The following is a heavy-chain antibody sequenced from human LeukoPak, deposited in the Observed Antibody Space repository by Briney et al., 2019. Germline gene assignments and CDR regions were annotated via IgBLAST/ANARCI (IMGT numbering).Heavy chain of an antibody. V-gene: IGHV4-30-4*01. CDR1: GGSISSVDYY. CDR3: ARGKQKDIVVVPAAMGFDP. Sequence: PSETLSLTCTVSGGSISSVDYYWSWIRQTPGKGLEWIGYNYYSESTYYNPAIKSRVSITVDTSKNQCSLKLSSVTAADTAVYYCARGKQKDIVVVPAAMGFDPWGKGTLVTVSS. CDR2: NYYSEST. J-gene: IGHJ5*02. D-gene: IGHD2-2*01.